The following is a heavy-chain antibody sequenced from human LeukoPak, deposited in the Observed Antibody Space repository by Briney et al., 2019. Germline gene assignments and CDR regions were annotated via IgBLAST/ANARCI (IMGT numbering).Heavy chain of an antibody. V-gene: IGHV3-74*01. CDR1: GFTFSSNR. J-gene: IGHJ5*02. CDR2: MNCDGSST. CDR3: ARDRSPGWFDP. D-gene: IGHD6-19*01. Sequence: GGSLRLSCATSGFTFSSNRMHWVRQAPGKGLVWVSRMNCDGSSTDYEESVKGRFTISRDNAKNMPYLQMNSLRADDTAVYYGARDRSPGWFDPWGEGTLVTVSS.